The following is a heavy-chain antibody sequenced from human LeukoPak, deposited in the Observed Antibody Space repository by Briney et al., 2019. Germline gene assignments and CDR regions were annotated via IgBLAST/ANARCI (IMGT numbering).Heavy chain of an antibody. CDR1: GFTVITND. V-gene: IGHV3-53*01. J-gene: IGHJ4*02. CDR3: ARGVEPLAANTLAY. Sequence: GGSLRLSCAASGFTVITNDMTSVRQAPGKGLEWVSVLYSDGNTKYADAVQGRFTISRDNSKNTLYLEMNSLSPDDTAVYYCARGVEPLAANTLAYWGQGTLVTVSS. CDR2: LYSDGNT. D-gene: IGHD1-14*01.